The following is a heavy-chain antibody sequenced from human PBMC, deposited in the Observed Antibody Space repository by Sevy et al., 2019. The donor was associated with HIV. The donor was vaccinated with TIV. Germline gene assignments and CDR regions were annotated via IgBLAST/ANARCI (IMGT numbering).Heavy chain of an antibody. Sequence: GGSLRLSCAASGFSFSDYDMHWVRQAPGKGLDWVAVISHDERYKNYAESVKARFTISRDNFKNTLFLQMDSLGPEDTAVYFCARLVSCGGDCYYLDSWGQGALVTVSS. D-gene: IGHD2-21*02. J-gene: IGHJ4*02. CDR3: ARLVSCGGDCYYLDS. V-gene: IGHV3-30*01. CDR2: ISHDERYK. CDR1: GFSFSDYD.